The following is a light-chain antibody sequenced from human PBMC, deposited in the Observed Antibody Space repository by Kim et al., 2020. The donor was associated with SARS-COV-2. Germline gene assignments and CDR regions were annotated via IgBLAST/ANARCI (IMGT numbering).Light chain of an antibody. CDR3: NSRDSSGNQV. Sequence: SSELTQDPAVSVALGKTVRITCQGDSLRSYYASWYQQKPGQAPVLVIYGKNNRPSGIPDRFSGSSSGNTASLTITGAQAEDEADYYCNSRDSSGNQVFGGGTQLTVL. CDR2: GKN. J-gene: IGLJ2*01. V-gene: IGLV3-19*01. CDR1: SLRSYY.